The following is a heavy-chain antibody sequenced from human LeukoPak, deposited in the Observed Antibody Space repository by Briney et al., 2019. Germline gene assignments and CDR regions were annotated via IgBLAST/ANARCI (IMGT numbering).Heavy chain of an antibody. CDR3: ARDGGYGSGYNYYYYYMDV. Sequence: PGGSLRLSCAASGFSFSTCSMNWVRQAPGKGLEWVSSISSSSNYIYYVDSVKGRFTISRDNAKNSLYLQMNSLRADDTAVYYCARDGGYGSGYNYYYYYMDVWGKGTTVTVSS. CDR2: ISSSSNYI. CDR1: GFSFSTCS. D-gene: IGHD5-18*01. J-gene: IGHJ6*03. V-gene: IGHV3-21*01.